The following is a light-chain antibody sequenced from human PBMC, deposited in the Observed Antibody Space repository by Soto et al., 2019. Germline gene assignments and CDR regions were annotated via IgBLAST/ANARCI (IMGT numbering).Light chain of an antibody. Sequence: EIVLTQSPATLPVSPGDRVTLSCRASQSVRNNFAWYQQRPGQAPRLLMYAASTRAPGIPARFSGSGSGTEFTLTISSLQSEDFAVYYCQQYNDWPPLTFGPGTKVDIK. V-gene: IGKV3D-15*01. CDR2: AAS. J-gene: IGKJ3*01. CDR1: QSVRNN. CDR3: QQYNDWPPLT.